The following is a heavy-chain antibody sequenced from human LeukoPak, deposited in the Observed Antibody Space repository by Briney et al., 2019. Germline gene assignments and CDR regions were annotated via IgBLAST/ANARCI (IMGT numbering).Heavy chain of an antibody. CDR1: GFTFSSYS. D-gene: IGHD6-19*01. J-gene: IGHJ4*02. CDR3: ARASSQWLVPY. CDR2: ISSSSTYI. Sequence: GGSLRLSCAASGFTFSSYSMNWVRQAPGKGLEWVSSISSSSTYIYYADSVKGRFIISRDNAKNSLYLQMNSLRAEDTAVYYCARASSQWLVPYWGQGTLVTVSS. V-gene: IGHV3-21*01.